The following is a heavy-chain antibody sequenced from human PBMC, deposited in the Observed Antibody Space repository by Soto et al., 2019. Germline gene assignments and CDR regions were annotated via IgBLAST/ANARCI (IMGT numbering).Heavy chain of an antibody. V-gene: IGHV1-18*01. CDR2: ISAYNGNT. CDR1: GYTFTSYG. D-gene: IGHD1-7*01. CDR3: ARQGDQLELYYVDYYYGMDV. Sequence: QVQLVQSGAEVKKPGASVKVSCKASGYTFTSYGISWVRQAPGQGLEWMGWISAYNGNTNYAQKLQGRVTMTTDTATSTAYMELGSLRSDDTAVYYCARQGDQLELYYVDYYYGMDVWGQGTTVTVSS. J-gene: IGHJ6*02.